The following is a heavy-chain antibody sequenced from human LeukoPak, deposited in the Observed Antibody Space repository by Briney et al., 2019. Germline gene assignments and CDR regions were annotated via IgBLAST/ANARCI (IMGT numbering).Heavy chain of an antibody. CDR1: GGSFSGYY. V-gene: IGHV4-34*01. Sequence: PSETLSLTCAVYGGSFSGYYWSWIRQPPGKGLEWIGEINHSGSTNYNPSLKSRVTISVDTSKNQFSLKLSSVTAADTAVYYCAREGIAAAGRTYYFDYWGQGTLVTVSS. D-gene: IGHD6-13*01. CDR3: AREGIAAAGRTYYFDY. CDR2: INHSGST. J-gene: IGHJ4*02.